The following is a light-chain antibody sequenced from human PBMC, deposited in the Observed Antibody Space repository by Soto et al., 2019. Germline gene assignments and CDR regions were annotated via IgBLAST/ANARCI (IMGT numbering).Light chain of an antibody. Sequence: DIQMTQSPSSLSASVGDRVTITCRASQDISNYLNWYQQRPGKAPKLLIYDASNLERGVPSRFSGTRSGTHFTFAITSLQPEDVATYDCQQSDSLPITFGQGTRLEI. CDR1: QDISNY. CDR3: QQSDSLPIT. CDR2: DAS. J-gene: IGKJ5*01. V-gene: IGKV1-33*01.